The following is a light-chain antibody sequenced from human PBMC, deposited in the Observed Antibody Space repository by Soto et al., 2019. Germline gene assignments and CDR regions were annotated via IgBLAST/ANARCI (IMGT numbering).Light chain of an antibody. CDR2: EVN. Sequence: QSALTQPPSASGAPGQSVTISCTGTSSDVGGYNYVSWYQQHPGTAPKLMIYEVNKRPSGVPDRFSGSKSGNTASLTVSGLEAEEEADYCRCSDTGMKNCVFGTGTKVTVL. CDR3: CSDTGMKNCV. J-gene: IGLJ1*01. CDR1: SSDVGGYNY. V-gene: IGLV2-8*01.